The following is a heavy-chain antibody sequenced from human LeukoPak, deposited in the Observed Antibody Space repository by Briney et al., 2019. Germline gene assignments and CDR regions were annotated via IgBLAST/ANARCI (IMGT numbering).Heavy chain of an antibody. D-gene: IGHD1-26*01. CDR3: ARHAGAFNAFDI. V-gene: IGHV4-59*08. CDR2: IYYSGST. Sequence: SETLSLTCTVSGGSISSYYWSWIRQPSGKGLEWIGYIYYSGSTNYNPSLKSRVTISVDTSKNQFSLKLSSVTAADTAVYYCARHAGAFNAFDIWGQGTMVTVSS. CDR1: GGSISSYY. J-gene: IGHJ3*02.